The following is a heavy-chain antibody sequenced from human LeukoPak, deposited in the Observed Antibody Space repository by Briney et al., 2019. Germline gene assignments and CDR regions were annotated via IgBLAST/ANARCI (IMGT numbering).Heavy chain of an antibody. Sequence: PGGSLRLSCAASRFTFSNYAMSWVRQAPGKGLEWVSAISGSGGSTYYADSVKGRFTISRDNSKNTLYLQMNSLRAEDTAVYYCAKIRIAVAGTGYYYSMDVWGQGTTVTVSS. CDR1: RFTFSNYA. V-gene: IGHV3-23*01. J-gene: IGHJ6*02. D-gene: IGHD6-19*01. CDR3: AKIRIAVAGTGYYYSMDV. CDR2: ISGSGGST.